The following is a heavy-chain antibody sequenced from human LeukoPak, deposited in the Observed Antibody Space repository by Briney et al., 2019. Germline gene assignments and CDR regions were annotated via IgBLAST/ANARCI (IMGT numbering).Heavy chain of an antibody. CDR2: ISGSGGST. Sequence: GGSLRLSCAASGFTFSSYAMSWVRQAPGKGLGWVSAISGSGGSTYYADSVKGRFTISRDNSKNTLYLQMNSLRAEDTAVYYCAKRWDSSGYLPYFDYWGQGTLVTVSS. J-gene: IGHJ4*02. CDR3: AKRWDSSGYLPYFDY. V-gene: IGHV3-23*01. D-gene: IGHD3-22*01. CDR1: GFTFSSYA.